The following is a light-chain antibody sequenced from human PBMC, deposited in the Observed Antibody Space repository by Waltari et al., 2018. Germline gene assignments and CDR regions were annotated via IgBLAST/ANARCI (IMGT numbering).Light chain of an antibody. J-gene: IGLJ3*02. CDR3: CSYASAYPVV. CDR1: LNDVGVADY. V-gene: IGLV2-11*01. CDR2: DVV. Sequence: QSALTHPHAVSASPGQSVPIRCPGNLNDVGVADYVSWYQQLPGKSPKLVLCDVVKPSSGPPPRFSCCSEGTTASLTTSGLPTDDEAYYYCCSYASAYPVVFGGGTKLTVL.